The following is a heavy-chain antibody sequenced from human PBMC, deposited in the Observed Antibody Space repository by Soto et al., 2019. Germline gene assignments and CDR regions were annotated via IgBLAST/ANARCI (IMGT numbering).Heavy chain of an antibody. CDR3: ASDYNAYQRQHVFDI. CDR1: GSSFNSYY. Sequence: QVQLVQSGAEVKKPGASVKVACKASGSSFNSYYMHWVRQAPGQGPEWMGVINPSGASTSYAQKFQGRVTMTRDTSTSTVYMELSSLRSEDTALYYCASDYNAYQRQHVFDIWGKGTLVTVSS. V-gene: IGHV1-46*02. D-gene: IGHD3-10*01. CDR2: INPSGAST. J-gene: IGHJ3*02.